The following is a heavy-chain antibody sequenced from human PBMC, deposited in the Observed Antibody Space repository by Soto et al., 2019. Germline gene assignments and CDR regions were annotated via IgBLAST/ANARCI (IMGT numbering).Heavy chain of an antibody. V-gene: IGHV3-23*01. D-gene: IGHD6-6*01. Sequence: GGSLRLSCTASGFTFSSYALSWVRQAPGKGLEWVSAISGSGGNTYYADSVKGRFTISRDNSKNTLYLQMNSLRAEDTAVYYCAKSITARPFDYWGQGALVTVSS. CDR3: AKSITARPFDY. CDR1: GFTFSSYA. J-gene: IGHJ4*02. CDR2: ISGSGGNT.